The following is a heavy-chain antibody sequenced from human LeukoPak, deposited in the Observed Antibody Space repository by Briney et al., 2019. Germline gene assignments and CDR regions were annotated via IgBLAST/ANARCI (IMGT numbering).Heavy chain of an antibody. J-gene: IGHJ4*02. CDR1: GFTFSSYW. D-gene: IGHD2-15*01. CDR2: IKQDGSEK. Sequence: PGGSLRLSCAASGFTFSSYWMSWVRQAPGKGLEWVANIKQDGSEKYYVDSVKGRFTISRDNAKNSLYLQMNSLRAEDTAVYYCALYCSGGNCYWGSFDYWGQGTLVTVSS. V-gene: IGHV3-7*01. CDR3: ALYCSGGNCYWGSFDY.